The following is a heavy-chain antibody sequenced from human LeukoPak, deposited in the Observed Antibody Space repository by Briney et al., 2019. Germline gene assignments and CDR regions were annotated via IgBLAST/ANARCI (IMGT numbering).Heavy chain of an antibody. CDR3: ARGGSIAAAGTGFDY. J-gene: IGHJ4*02. V-gene: IGHV1-69*05. D-gene: IGHD6-13*01. CDR2: IIPIFGTA. Sequence: ASVKVSCKGSVGTFTSYAISWGRQAPRQGGEWMGGIIPIFGTANYAQKFQGRVTITTDESTSTAYMELSSLRSEDTAVYCCARGGSIAAAGTGFDYWGQGTLVTVSS. CDR1: VGTFTSYA.